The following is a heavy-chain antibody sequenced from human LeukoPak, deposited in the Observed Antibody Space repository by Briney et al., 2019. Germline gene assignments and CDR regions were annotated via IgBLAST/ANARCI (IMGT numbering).Heavy chain of an antibody. Sequence: SETLSLTCAVYGGSFSGYYWSWIRQPPGKGLEWIGEINHSGSTNYHPSLKSRVTISVDTSKNQFSLKLSSVTAADTAVYYCARGKSSYFNFDYWGQGTLVTVSS. V-gene: IGHV4-34*01. CDR2: INHSGST. D-gene: IGHD2-15*01. CDR1: GGSFSGYY. CDR3: ARGKSSYFNFDY. J-gene: IGHJ4*02.